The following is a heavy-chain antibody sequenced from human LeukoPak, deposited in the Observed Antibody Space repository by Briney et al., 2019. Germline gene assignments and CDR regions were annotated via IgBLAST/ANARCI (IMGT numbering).Heavy chain of an antibody. V-gene: IGHV1-8*01. CDR1: GYTFTSYD. CDR2: MNPNSGNT. CDR3: ARDFRRQPLPGY. Sequence: ASVKVSCKASGYTFTSYDINWVRQATGQGLEWMGWMNPNSGNTGYAQKFQGRVTMTRNTSISTAYMELSSLRSEDTAVYYCARDFRRQPLPGYWGQGTLVTVSS. J-gene: IGHJ4*02. D-gene: IGHD2-15*01.